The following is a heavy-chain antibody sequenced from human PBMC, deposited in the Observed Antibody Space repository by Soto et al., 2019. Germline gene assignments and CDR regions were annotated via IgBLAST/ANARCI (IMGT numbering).Heavy chain of an antibody. CDR1: GYTFTSYG. Sequence: GASVKVSCKASGYTFTSYGISWVRQAPGQGLEWMGRIIPFLGIANYAQKFQGRVTITADKSTSTAYMELSSLRSEDTAVYYCARDLLRGYSYGVTGYWGQGTLVTVSS. V-gene: IGHV1-69*04. CDR2: IIPFLGIA. CDR3: ARDLLRGYSYGVTGY. D-gene: IGHD5-18*01. J-gene: IGHJ4*02.